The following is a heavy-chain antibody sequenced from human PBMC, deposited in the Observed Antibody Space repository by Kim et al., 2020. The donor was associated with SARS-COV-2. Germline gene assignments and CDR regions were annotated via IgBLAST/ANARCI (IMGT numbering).Heavy chain of an antibody. CDR3: ATERGMVRGVYY. V-gene: IGHV4-34*01. J-gene: IGHJ4*02. CDR1: GGSFSGYY. D-gene: IGHD3-10*01. Sequence: SETLSLTCAVYGGSFSGYYWSWIRQPPGNGLEWIGEINHSGSTNYNPSLKSRVTISVDTSKNQFSLKLSSVTAADTAVYYCATERGMVRGVYYWGQGTLV. CDR2: INHSGST.